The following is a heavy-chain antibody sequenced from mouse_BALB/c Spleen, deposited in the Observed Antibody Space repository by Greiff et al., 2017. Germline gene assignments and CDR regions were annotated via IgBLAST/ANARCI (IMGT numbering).Heavy chain of an antibody. V-gene: IGHV1S81*02. CDR2: INPSNGRT. J-gene: IGHJ2*01. Sequence: VQLQQSGAELVKPGASVKLSCKASGYTFTSYWMHWVKQRPGQGLEWIGEINPSNGRTNYNEKFKSKATLTVDKSSSTAYMQLSSLTSEDSAVYYCARNGDGYFDYWGQGTTLTVSS. CDR1: GYTFTSYW. D-gene: IGHD2-13*01. CDR3: ARNGDGYFDY.